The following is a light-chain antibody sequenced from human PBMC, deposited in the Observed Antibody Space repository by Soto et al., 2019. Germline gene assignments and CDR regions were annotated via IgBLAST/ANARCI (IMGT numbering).Light chain of an antibody. CDR1: QSATSDY. CDR2: GAS. V-gene: IGKV3-20*01. Sequence: EIVLTQSPGTLSLSPGERATLSCRASQSATSDYLAWYQQKPGQAPRLLIHGASSRATGIPDRFSGSGSGTDFTLTISRLETEDFAVYHCQQYGRPFGHVTKVDIK. J-gene: IGKJ1*01. CDR3: QQYGRP.